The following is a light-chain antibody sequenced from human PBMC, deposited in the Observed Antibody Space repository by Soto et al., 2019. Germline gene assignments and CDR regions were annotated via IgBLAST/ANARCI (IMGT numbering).Light chain of an antibody. J-gene: IGLJ3*02. Sequence: QSALTQPASVSGSPGQSITISCTGTSSDVGGYNYVSWYQQHPGKAPKLIIYEVSNQPSGVSNRFSGSKSGNTASLTISGLRAEDEADYYCSSYRSSSINWVFGGGTKLTVL. V-gene: IGLV2-14*01. CDR1: SSDVGGYNY. CDR3: SSYRSSSINWV. CDR2: EVS.